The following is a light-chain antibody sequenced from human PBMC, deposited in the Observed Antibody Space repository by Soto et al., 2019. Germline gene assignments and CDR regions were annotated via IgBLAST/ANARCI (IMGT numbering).Light chain of an antibody. Sequence: ALAQPRSVSGSPGQSVTISCTGISSDVGNNFVSWYQQHPGKAPKLIIYDVSKRPSGVPDRFSGSKSGNTASLTLSGLQAEDEADYYCCSYGVTYSYVFGTGTKVTVL. CDR2: DVS. J-gene: IGLJ1*01. CDR3: CSYGVTYSYV. V-gene: IGLV2-11*01. CDR1: SSDVGNNF.